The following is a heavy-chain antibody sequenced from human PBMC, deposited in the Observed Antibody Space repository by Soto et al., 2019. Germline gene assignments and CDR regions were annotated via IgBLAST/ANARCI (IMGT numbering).Heavy chain of an antibody. J-gene: IGHJ5*02. CDR1: GYTFTGYY. V-gene: IGHV1-2*02. CDR2: INPNSGGT. Sequence: QVQLVQSGAEVKKPGASVKVSCKASGYTFTGYYMHWVRQAPGQGLEWMGWINPNSGGTNYAQKFQGRVTMTRDTSISTAYMELGRLRSDDTGVYYCARDCNSYSSSWYGPSDWFDPWGQGTLVTVSS. D-gene: IGHD6-13*01. CDR3: ARDCNSYSSSWYGPSDWFDP.